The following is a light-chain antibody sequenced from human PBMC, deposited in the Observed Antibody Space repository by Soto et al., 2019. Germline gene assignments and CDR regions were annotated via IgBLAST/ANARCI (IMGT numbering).Light chain of an antibody. CDR2: LNSDGSH. CDR3: QTWGTGINWV. CDR1: SGHSSYA. Sequence: QLVLTQSPSASGSLGASVKLTCTLSSGHSSYAIAWHQQQPEKGPRYLMKLNSDGSHSKGDGIPDRFSGSSSGAERYLTISSLQSEDEADYYCQTWGTGINWVFGGGTKLTVL. J-gene: IGLJ3*02. V-gene: IGLV4-69*01.